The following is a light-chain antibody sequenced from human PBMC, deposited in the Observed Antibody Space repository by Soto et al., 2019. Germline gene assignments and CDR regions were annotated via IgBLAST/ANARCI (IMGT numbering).Light chain of an antibody. CDR2: EVS. Sequence: QSALTQPASVSGSPGQSITISCTGTTSDVGGYNFVSWYQQHPGKAPKVMIYEVSDRPSRVSNRFSGSKSGNTASLTISGLQAEDEADYYCSSYTSSSAYVFGTGTKLTVL. CDR3: SSYTSSSAYV. J-gene: IGLJ1*01. CDR1: TSDVGGYNF. V-gene: IGLV2-14*01.